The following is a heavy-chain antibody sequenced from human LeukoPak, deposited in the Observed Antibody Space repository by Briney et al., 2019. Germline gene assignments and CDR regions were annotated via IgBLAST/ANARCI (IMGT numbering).Heavy chain of an antibody. CDR1: GYSISSGYY. V-gene: IGHV4-38-2*01. J-gene: IGHJ4*02. CDR2: IYHSGST. Sequence: PSETLSLTCAVSGYSISSGYYWGWIRQPPGKGLEWIGSIYHSGSTYYNPSLKSRVTISVDTSKNQFSLKLSSVTAADTAVYYCARRLGSGWSHIDCWGQGTLVTVSS. D-gene: IGHD6-19*01. CDR3: ARRLGSGWSHIDC.